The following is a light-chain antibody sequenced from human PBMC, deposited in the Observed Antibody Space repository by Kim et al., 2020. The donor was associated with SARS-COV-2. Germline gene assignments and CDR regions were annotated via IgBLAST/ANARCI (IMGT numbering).Light chain of an antibody. CDR3: QVWENTLRT. J-gene: IGLJ2*01. CDR1: NIGRKS. CDR2: YDS. V-gene: IGLV3-21*01. Sequence: DPGKTARLTWGGNNIGRKSIHWYQHKPGQAPVLVIYYDSDRPPGVSERFSASNSGNTATLAISSVEPGDEADYYCQVWENTLRTFGGGTQLTVL.